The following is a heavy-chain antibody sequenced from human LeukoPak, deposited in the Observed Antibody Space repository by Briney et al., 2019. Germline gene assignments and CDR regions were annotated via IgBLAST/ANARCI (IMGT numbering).Heavy chain of an antibody. CDR1: GASISSYY. Sequence: SETLSLTCTVSGASISSYYWSWIRQPPGKGLEWIGCIYYSGCTNYNPSLKSRVTMSVDTSKNQFSLKVSSVTAADTAVYYCARDPGPYCTTTSCYVDYWGRGTLVTVSS. D-gene: IGHD2-2*01. CDR2: IYYSGCT. CDR3: ARDPGPYCTTTSCYVDY. J-gene: IGHJ4*02. V-gene: IGHV4-59*01.